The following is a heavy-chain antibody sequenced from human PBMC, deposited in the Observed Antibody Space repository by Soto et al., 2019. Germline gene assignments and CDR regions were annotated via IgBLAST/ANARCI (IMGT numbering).Heavy chain of an antibody. D-gene: IGHD2-2*01. Sequence: ASVKVSCKASGYTFTSYGISWVRQAPGQGLEWMGWISAYNGNTNYAQKLQGRVTMTTDTSTSTAYMELRSLRSDDTAVYYCARYCSSTSCSLSLYYYYYGMDVWGQGTTVTVSS. V-gene: IGHV1-18*01. CDR1: GYTFTSYG. CDR2: ISAYNGNT. CDR3: ARYCSSTSCSLSLYYYYYGMDV. J-gene: IGHJ6*02.